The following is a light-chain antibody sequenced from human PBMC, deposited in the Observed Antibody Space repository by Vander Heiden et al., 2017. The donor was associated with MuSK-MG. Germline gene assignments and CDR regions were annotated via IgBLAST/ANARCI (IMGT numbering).Light chain of an antibody. CDR3: QQYRSSPLT. V-gene: IGKV3-20*01. CDR2: GAS. Sequence: ELVLTQSPGTLSLSPGERATLSCRASQSVSSSYLAWYQQKPGQAPRLLIYGASSRTTGIPDRFSGSGSGTDFTLTISRLEPEDFAVYYCQQYRSSPLTFGGGTKVEIK. CDR1: QSVSSSY. J-gene: IGKJ4*01.